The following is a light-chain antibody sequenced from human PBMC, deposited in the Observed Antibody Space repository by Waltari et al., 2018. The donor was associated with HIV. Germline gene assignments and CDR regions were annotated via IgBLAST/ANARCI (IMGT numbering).Light chain of an antibody. Sequence: DIQRTQSPSSLSASVGDRVTITCQASQDISNYLNWYQQKPGKAPKLLIYDTSNLETGVPSRFSGSGSGTDFTFTISSLQPEDIATYYCQQYDNLHLTFGQGTRLEIK. V-gene: IGKV1-33*01. CDR2: DTS. CDR3: QQYDNLHLT. J-gene: IGKJ5*01. CDR1: QDISNY.